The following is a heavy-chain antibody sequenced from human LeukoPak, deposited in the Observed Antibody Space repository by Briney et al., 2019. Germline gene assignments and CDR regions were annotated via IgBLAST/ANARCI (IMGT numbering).Heavy chain of an antibody. J-gene: IGHJ4*02. CDR1: GFIFSDYY. CDR3: ARDRGVRGVPYYFDY. CDR2: ISTSSSYT. V-gene: IGHV3-11*05. D-gene: IGHD3-10*01. Sequence: GGSLRLSCAASGFIFSDYYMSWIRQAPGKGLEWVSYISTSSSYTNYADSVKGRFTISRDNAKNSLYLEMNSLRAEDTAVYYCARDRGVRGVPYYFDYWGQETLVTVSS.